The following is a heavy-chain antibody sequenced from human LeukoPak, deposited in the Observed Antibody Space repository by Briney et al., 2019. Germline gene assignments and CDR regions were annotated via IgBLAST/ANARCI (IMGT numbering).Heavy chain of an antibody. CDR1: GFTFSSYA. CDR3: ARDRRELKPSGGFDY. V-gene: IGHV3-23*01. Sequence: GGSLRLSCAASGFTFSSYAMSWVRQAPGKGLEWVSAISGSGGSTYYADSVKGRFTISRDNAKNSLYLQMNSLRAKDTAVYYCARDRRELKPSGGFDYWGQGTLVTVSS. J-gene: IGHJ4*02. CDR2: ISGSGGST. D-gene: IGHD1-26*01.